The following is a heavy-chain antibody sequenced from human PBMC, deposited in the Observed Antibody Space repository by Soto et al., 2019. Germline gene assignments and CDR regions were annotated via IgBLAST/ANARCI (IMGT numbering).Heavy chain of an antibody. CDR2: IYSGGST. J-gene: IGHJ3*02. Sequence: EVQLVESGGGLIQPGGSLRLSCAASGFTVSSNYMSWVRQAPGKGLEWVSVIYSGGSTYYADSVKGRFTISRDNSKNTLYLQMNSLRAEDTAVYYCARAYSSGWFIDAFDIWGQGTMVTVSS. V-gene: IGHV3-53*01. CDR3: ARAYSSGWFIDAFDI. D-gene: IGHD6-19*01. CDR1: GFTVSSNY.